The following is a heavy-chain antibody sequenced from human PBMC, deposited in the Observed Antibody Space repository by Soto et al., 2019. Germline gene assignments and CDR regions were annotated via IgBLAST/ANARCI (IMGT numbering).Heavy chain of an antibody. Sequence: SETLSLTCSFSGGSISSYYWSWIRQPPGKGLEWIAYIYYTGSTVYNPSFKSRVTISVDTSKNQFSLKLNSVTAADTAVYYCARDLWGYCGTDCYPLDVWGQGTTVTVSS. D-gene: IGHD2-21*02. CDR2: IYYTGST. CDR3: ARDLWGYCGTDCYPLDV. J-gene: IGHJ6*02. V-gene: IGHV4-59*01. CDR1: GGSISSYY.